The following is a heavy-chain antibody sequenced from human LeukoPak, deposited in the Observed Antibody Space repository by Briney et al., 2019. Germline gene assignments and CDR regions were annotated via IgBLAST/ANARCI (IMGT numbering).Heavy chain of an antibody. Sequence: PGRSLRLSCAASGFTFSSYAMHWVRQAPGKGLEWVAVISYDGSNKYYADSVKGRFTISRDNSKNTLYLQMNSLRAEDTAVYYCAKTTNTVTYYFDYWGQGTLVTVSS. J-gene: IGHJ4*02. CDR2: ISYDGSNK. CDR1: GFTFSSYA. V-gene: IGHV3-30-3*02. CDR3: AKTTNTVTYYFDY. D-gene: IGHD4-17*01.